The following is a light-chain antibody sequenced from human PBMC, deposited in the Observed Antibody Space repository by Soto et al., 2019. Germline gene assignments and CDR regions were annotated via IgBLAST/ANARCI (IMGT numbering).Light chain of an antibody. CDR3: QQANSFPLT. J-gene: IGKJ4*01. Sequence: DLQMRQSESHVSASVGDRVSITCRASQDIRSWLAWYQQRPGKAPKLLIYAATILQSGVPSRFSGSGSGTAFTLTISNLQPEDFASYFCQQANSFPLTVGGGTKVDIK. V-gene: IGKV1-12*01. CDR2: AAT. CDR1: QDIRSW.